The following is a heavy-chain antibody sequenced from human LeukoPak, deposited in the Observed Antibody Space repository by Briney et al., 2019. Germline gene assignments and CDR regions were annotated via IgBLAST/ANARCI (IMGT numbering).Heavy chain of an antibody. D-gene: IGHD4-17*01. CDR2: IYYSGST. CDR3: ARDPGRYGDYSGWFDS. Sequence: SETLSLTCTVSGGSISSSSYYWGWIRQPPGKGLEWIGSIYYSGSTYYNPSLKSRVTISVDTSKNQFSLKLSSVTAADTAVYYCARDPGRYGDYSGWFDSWGQGTLVTVSS. CDR1: GGSISSSSYY. V-gene: IGHV4-39*07. J-gene: IGHJ5*01.